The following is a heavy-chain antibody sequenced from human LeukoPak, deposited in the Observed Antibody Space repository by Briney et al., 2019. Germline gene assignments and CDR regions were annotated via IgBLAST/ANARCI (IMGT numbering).Heavy chain of an antibody. CDR1: GGSISSSSYY. V-gene: IGHV4-39*01. Sequence: PSETLSLTCTVSGGSISSSSYYWGWIRQPPGKGLEWIGTIYYSGSTSYNPSLKSRVTISVDTSKNQFSLKLSSVTAADTAVYYCARHSWDYYDSSGYQGWFDPWGQGTLVTVSS. CDR2: IYYSGST. CDR3: ARHSWDYYDSSGYQGWFDP. J-gene: IGHJ5*02. D-gene: IGHD3-22*01.